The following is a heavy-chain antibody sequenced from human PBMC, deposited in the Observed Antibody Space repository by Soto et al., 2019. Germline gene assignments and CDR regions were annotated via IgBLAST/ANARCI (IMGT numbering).Heavy chain of an antibody. CDR3: ARESAVRRLDY. CDR2: IWYDGSAI. J-gene: IGHJ4*02. CDR1: GFDFSLYG. V-gene: IGHV3-33*01. Sequence: QVQLVESGGGVAQPGRSLRLSCAASGFDFSLYGMHWVRQAPGKGLEWVAMIWYDGSAIYYAESVKGRFTISRDNSRRMLYLQMSSLRDEDTAIYICARESAVRRLDYWGQGTLVTVSS. D-gene: IGHD3-10*01.